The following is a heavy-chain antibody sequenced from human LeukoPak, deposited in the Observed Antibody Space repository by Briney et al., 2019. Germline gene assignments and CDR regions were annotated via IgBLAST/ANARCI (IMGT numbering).Heavy chain of an antibody. CDR1: GFTFSSYG. D-gene: IGHD3-10*01. V-gene: IGHV3-33*03. J-gene: IGHJ5*02. CDR2: IWYDGSNK. CDR3: ARFGGDTYGWGDNWFDP. Sequence: GGSLRLSCAASGFTFSSYGMHWVRQAPGKGLEWVAVIWYDGSNKYYADSVKGRFTISRDNAKNSLYLQMNSLRAEDTAVYYCARFGGDTYGWGDNWFDPWGQGTRVTVSS.